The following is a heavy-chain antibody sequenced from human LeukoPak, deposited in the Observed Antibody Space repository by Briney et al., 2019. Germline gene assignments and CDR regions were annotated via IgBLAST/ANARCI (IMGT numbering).Heavy chain of an antibody. Sequence: PGGSLRLSCSASGFTFSSYAMHWVRQAPGKGLEYVSAISSNGGSTYYADSVKGRFTISRDNSKNTLYLQMSRLRAEDTAVYYCVEPRIAAAGTFDYWGQGTLVTVSS. CDR3: VEPRIAAAGTFDY. D-gene: IGHD6-13*01. J-gene: IGHJ4*02. CDR1: GFTFSSYA. V-gene: IGHV3-64D*09. CDR2: ISSNGGST.